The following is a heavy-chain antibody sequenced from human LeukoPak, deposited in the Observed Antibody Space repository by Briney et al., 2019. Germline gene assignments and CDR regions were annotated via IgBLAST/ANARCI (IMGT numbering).Heavy chain of an antibody. CDR1: GYSFTSYW. D-gene: IGHD5-24*01. J-gene: IGHJ4*02. CDR2: IYPGDSDT. V-gene: IGHV5-51*01. Sequence: GESLKISCKGSGYSFTSYWIGWVRQMPGKGLEWMGIIYPGDSDTRYSPSFQGQVTISADKSISTASLQWSSLQASATAIYSCARLIEMATIISWGQGTLVTVSS. CDR3: ARLIEMATIIS.